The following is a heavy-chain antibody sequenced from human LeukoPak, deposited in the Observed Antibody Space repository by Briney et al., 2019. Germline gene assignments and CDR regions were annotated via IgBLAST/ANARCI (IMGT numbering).Heavy chain of an antibody. J-gene: IGHJ4*02. Sequence: GRSLRLSCAASGFTFSSYGMHWVRQAPGKGLEWVAVISYDGSNKYYADSVKGRFTISRDNSKNTLYLQMNSLRAEDTAVYYCAKEPYGDYVDYWGQGTLVTVSS. V-gene: IGHV3-30*18. D-gene: IGHD4-17*01. CDR3: AKEPYGDYVDY. CDR1: GFTFSSYG. CDR2: ISYDGSNK.